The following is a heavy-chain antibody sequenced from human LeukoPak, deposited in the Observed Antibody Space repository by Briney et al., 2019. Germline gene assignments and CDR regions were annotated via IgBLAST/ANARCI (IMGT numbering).Heavy chain of an antibody. CDR1: GGSFSGYY. J-gene: IGHJ4*02. CDR3: ARGRAMVRGASRDY. V-gene: IGHV4-34*01. D-gene: IGHD3-10*01. Sequence: PSETLSLTCAVYGGSFSGYYWSWIRQPPGKGLEWIGEINHSGSTNYNPSLKSRVTISVDTSKNQFSLKLSSVTAADTAVYYCARGRAMVRGASRDYWGQGTLVTVSS. CDR2: INHSGST.